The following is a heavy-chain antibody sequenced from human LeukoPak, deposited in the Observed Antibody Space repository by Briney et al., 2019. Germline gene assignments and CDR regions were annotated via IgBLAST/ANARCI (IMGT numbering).Heavy chain of an antibody. J-gene: IGHJ4*02. CDR3: ARDRTRTGYSSGWYHDY. V-gene: IGHV1-2*02. CDR2: INPNSGST. D-gene: IGHD6-19*01. Sequence: GASVKVSCKASGYTFTGYYMHWVRQAPGQGLEWMGWINPNSGSTNYAQEFQGRVTMTRDTSISTAYMELSRLRSDDTAVYYCARDRTRTGYSSGWYHDYWGQGTLVTVSS. CDR1: GYTFTGYY.